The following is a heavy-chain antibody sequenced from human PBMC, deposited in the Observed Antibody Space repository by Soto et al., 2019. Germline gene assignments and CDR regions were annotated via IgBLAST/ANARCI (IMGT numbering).Heavy chain of an antibody. Sequence: WESXRLSCTASGGTFISHCIHWVRHAPGKGLEWVAGILYDGTNKYYADSVNGRFAISRDNYKNTLYLQMNSLRAEDTAVYRCEKRNGPHYHFWSGYYFDKWGKGTMVNVS. CDR3: EKRNGPHYHFWSGYYFDK. CDR1: GGTFISHC. J-gene: IGHJ4*02. CDR2: ILYDGTNK. D-gene: IGHD3-3*01. V-gene: IGHV3-30*18.